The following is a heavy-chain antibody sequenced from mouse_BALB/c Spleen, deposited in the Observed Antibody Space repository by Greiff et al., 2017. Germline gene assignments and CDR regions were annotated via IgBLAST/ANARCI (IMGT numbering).Heavy chain of an antibody. D-gene: IGHD2-1*01. J-gene: IGHJ4*01. CDR3: ARGNGNYPYYYAMDY. CDR1: GYSITSDYA. Sequence: EVQLQESGPGLVKPSQSLSLTCTVTGYSITSDYAWNWIRQFPGNKLEWMGYISYSGSSSYNPSLKSRISITRDTSKNQFFLQLNSVTTEDTATYYCARGNGNYPYYYAMDYWGQGTSVTVSS. V-gene: IGHV3-2*02. CDR2: ISYSGSS.